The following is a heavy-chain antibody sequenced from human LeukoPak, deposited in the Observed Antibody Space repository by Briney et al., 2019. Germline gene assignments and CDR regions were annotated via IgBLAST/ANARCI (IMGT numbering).Heavy chain of an antibody. J-gene: IGHJ4*02. D-gene: IGHD4-17*01. CDR2: IYYSGST. CDR1: GGSTSSSSYY. CDR3: ARPSIDYGDYVHYFDY. V-gene: IGHV4-39*01. Sequence: PSETLSLTCTVSGGSTSSSSYYWGWIRQPPGKGLEWIGSIYYSGSTYYNPSLKSRVTISVDTSKNQFSLKLSSVTAADTAVYYCARPSIDYGDYVHYFDYWGQGTLVTVSS.